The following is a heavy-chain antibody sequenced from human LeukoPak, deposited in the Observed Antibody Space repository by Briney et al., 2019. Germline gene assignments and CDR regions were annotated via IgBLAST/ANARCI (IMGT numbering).Heavy chain of an antibody. J-gene: IGHJ3*02. CDR1: GYSFNTYW. V-gene: IGHV5-51*01. D-gene: IGHD1-20*01. CDR2: IYPDDSDT. CDR3: ARPRITGTWRGAFDI. Sequence: GESLKISCKCSGYSFNTYWIAWVRQMPGKGLECMGIIYPDDSDTRYSPSFQGQVTISADKSISTAYLQWSSLKASGTAMYYCARPRITGTWRGAFDIWGQGTMVTVSS.